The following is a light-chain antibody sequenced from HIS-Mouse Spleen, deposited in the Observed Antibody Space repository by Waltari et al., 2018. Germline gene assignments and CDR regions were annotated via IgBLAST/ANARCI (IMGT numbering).Light chain of an antibody. CDR2: KDS. J-gene: IGLJ6*01. CDR1: ALPKKY. Sequence: SYELTQPPSVSVSLGQMARITCSGEALPKKYAYWYQQKPGQFPVLVIYKDSERPSGIPERFYGSSSGTIVTLTISGVQAEDEADYYCLSADSSGTSNVFGSGTKVTVL. CDR3: LSADSSGTSNV. V-gene: IGLV3-16*01.